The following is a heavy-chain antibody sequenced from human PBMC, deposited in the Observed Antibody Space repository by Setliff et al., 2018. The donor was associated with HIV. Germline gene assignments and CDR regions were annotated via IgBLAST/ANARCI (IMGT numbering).Heavy chain of an antibody. D-gene: IGHD3-3*01. CDR2: ISYDGSNK. Sequence: GVSLRLSCAASGFTFSSYAMHWVRQAPGKGLEWVAVISYDGSNKYYADSVKGRFTISRDNAKNSLYLQMNGLRAEDTAVYYCTRDIGEAYYNFWDAYEYFDYWGQGTQVTVSS. CDR3: TRDIGEAYYNFWDAYEYFDY. CDR1: GFTFSSYA. V-gene: IGHV3-30*04. J-gene: IGHJ4*02.